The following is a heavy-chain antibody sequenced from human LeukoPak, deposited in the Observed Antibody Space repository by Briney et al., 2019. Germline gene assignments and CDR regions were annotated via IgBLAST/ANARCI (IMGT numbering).Heavy chain of an antibody. CDR2: IYYSGTT. V-gene: IGHV4-39*07. CDR3: ARGRGGYNWDY. CDR1: GGSISSSSYY. J-gene: IGHJ4*02. Sequence: SETLSLTCTVSGGSISSSSYYWGWIPQPPGRGLEWVGSIYYSGTTYYNPSLKSRVTISGDTSKSQFSLKLNSVTAADTAIYYCARGRGGYNWDYWGQGALVTVSS. D-gene: IGHD5-24*01.